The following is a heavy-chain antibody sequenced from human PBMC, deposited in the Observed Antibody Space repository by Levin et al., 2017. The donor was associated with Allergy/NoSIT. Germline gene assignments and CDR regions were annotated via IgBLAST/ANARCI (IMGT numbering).Heavy chain of an antibody. D-gene: IGHD2-2*01. J-gene: IGHJ4*02. Sequence: SETLCLTCTVSGDSISYFYWSWIRQPPGKGLEWIGHIQYSGSPNYNPSLKSRVAISIDTSKNQFSLKLRSVTAADTAVYYCAIIGGYRCSTTSCSAYSDFWGQGTLVTVSS. CDR1: GDSISYFY. CDR3: AIIGGYRCSTTSCSAYSDF. CDR2: IQYSGSP. V-gene: IGHV4-59*08.